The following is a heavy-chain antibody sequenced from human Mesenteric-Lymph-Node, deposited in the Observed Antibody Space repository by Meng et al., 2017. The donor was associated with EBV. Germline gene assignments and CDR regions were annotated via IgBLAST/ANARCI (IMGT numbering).Heavy chain of an antibody. CDR2: FYYSENT. V-gene: IGHV4-39*07. J-gene: IGHJ4*02. CDR1: GGSISSSSYY. CDR3: ARRPWSLYYYFDY. D-gene: IGHD1-26*01. Sequence: QLQLRESGPGLVKPSETLSLTCTVSGGSISSSSYYWGWIRQPPGKGLEWIGDFYYSENTYYNPSLKSRVTISVDTSKNQFSLKLSSVTAADTAVYYCARRPWSLYYYFDYWGPGTLVTVSS.